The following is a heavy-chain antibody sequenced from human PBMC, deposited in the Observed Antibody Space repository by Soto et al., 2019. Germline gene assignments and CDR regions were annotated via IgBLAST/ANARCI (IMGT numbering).Heavy chain of an antibody. Sequence: SETLSLTCTVSGGSISTSSWNWIRQAPGKGLEWIGCVYYTGNTYYNPSLKSRVTMSIDTSKNQFSLKLSSVTAADTAVYYCARVPDYSGPGILVTVSS. D-gene: IGHD2-2*01. CDR3: ARVPDY. CDR1: GGSISTSS. CDR2: VYYTGNT. J-gene: IGHJ4*02. V-gene: IGHV4-59*08.